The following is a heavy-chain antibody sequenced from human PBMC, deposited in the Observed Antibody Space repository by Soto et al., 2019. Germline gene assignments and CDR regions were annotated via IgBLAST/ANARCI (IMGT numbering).Heavy chain of an antibody. D-gene: IGHD1-26*01. CDR2: ISYDGSNT. Sequence: QVQLVESGGGVVQPGRSLRLSCAASGFTFSSYVMHWVRQAPGKGLEWVAVISYDGSNTYYADSVKGRFTVSRDNSKNTLYLQMNSLRTEDTAVYYCAKDLRRWERAAGDSWGQGTLVTVSS. J-gene: IGHJ4*02. CDR1: GFTFSSYV. V-gene: IGHV3-30*18. CDR3: AKDLRRWERAAGDS.